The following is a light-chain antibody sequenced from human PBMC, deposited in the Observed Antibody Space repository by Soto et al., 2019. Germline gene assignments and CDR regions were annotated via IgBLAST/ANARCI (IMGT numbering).Light chain of an antibody. CDR2: GAS. CDR3: QQYGSSPSLT. Sequence: EIVLTQSPGTLSLSPGERATLSCRASQSVSSSYLAWYQQKPGQAPRLLIYGASSRATGIPDRFGGSGSGTDFSLTISRLEPEDFAVYYCQQYGSSPSLTFGGGTKVESK. V-gene: IGKV3-20*01. CDR1: QSVSSSY. J-gene: IGKJ4*01.